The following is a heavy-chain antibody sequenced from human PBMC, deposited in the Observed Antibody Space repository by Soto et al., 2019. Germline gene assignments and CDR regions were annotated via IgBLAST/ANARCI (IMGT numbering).Heavy chain of an antibody. Sequence: EVQLVESGGGLVKPGGSLRLSCAASGFTFSSYSMNWVRQAPGKGLEWVSSISSSSSYIYYADSEKGRFTISRDNAKNSLYLQMNSLRAEDTAVYYCARDLRSYYYYGMDVWGQGTTVTVSS. D-gene: IGHD3-10*01. CDR2: ISSSSSYI. J-gene: IGHJ6*02. V-gene: IGHV3-21*01. CDR1: GFTFSSYS. CDR3: ARDLRSYYYYGMDV.